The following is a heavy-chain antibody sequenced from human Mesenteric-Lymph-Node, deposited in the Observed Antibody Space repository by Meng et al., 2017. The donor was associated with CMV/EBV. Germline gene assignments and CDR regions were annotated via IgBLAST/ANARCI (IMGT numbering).Heavy chain of an antibody. D-gene: IGHD6-13*01. CDR3: AREGQYSSSWYSWNWFDP. V-gene: IGHV4-39*07. J-gene: IGHJ5*02. CDR1: GGSISSSSYY. CDR2: IYYSGST. Sequence: ESLKISCTVSGGSISSSSYYWGWIRQPPGKGLEWIGSIYYSGSTYYNPSLKSRVTISVDTSKNQFSLKLSSVTAADTAVYYCAREGQYSSSWYSWNWFDPWGQGTLVTVSS.